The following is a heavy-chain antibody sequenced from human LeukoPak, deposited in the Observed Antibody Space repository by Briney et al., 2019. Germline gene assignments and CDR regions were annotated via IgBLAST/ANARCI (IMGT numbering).Heavy chain of an antibody. J-gene: IGHJ4*02. CDR1: GFTFSSYA. V-gene: IGHV3-48*01. CDR2: ISSSSSTI. D-gene: IGHD3-10*01. Sequence: QPGRSLRLSCAASGFTFSSYAMHWVRQAPGKGLEWVSYISSSSSTIYYADSVKGRFTISRDNAKNSLYLQMNSLRAEDTAVYYCARDSVLLWFGELPDYWGQGTLVTVSS. CDR3: ARDSVLLWFGELPDY.